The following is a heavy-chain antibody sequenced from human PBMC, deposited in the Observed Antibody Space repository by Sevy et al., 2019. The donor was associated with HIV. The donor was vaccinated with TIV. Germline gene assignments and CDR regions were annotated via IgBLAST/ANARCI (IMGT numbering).Heavy chain of an antibody. CDR3: ARGFGAAAGRGNRGDY. CDR2: INHSGST. D-gene: IGHD6-13*01. CDR1: GGSFSGYY. V-gene: IGHV4-34*01. Sequence: SETLSLTCAVYGGSFSGYYSSWIRQPPGKGLEWIGEINHSGSTNYNPSLKSRVTISVDTSKNQFSLKLSSVTAADTAVYYCARGFGAAAGRGNRGDYWGQGTLVTVSS. J-gene: IGHJ4*02.